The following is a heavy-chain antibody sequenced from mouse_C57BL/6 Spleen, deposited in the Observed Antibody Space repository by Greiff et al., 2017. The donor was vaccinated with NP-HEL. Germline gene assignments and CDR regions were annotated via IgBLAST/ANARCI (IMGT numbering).Heavy chain of an antibody. CDR1: GYTFTSYW. D-gene: IGHD2-4*01. CDR2: IDPSDSYT. CDR3: ARRDDYDGGYAMDY. Sequence: QVHVKQPGAELVMPGASVKLSCKASGYTFTSYWMHWVKQRPGQGLEWIGEIDPSDSYTNYNQKFKGKSTLTVDKSSSTAYMQLSSLTSEDSAVYYCARRDDYDGGYAMDYWGQGTSVTVSS. J-gene: IGHJ4*01. V-gene: IGHV1-69*01.